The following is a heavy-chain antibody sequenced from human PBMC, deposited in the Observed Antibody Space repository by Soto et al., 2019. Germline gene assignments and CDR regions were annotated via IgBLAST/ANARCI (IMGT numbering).Heavy chain of an antibody. CDR1: GGSISSYY. CDR2: IYYSGST. J-gene: IGHJ5*02. Sequence: ETLSLTCTVSGGSISSYYWSWIRQPPGKGLEWIGYIYYSGSTNYNPSLKSRVTISVDTSKNQFSLKLRSVTAADTAVYYCASSVPTGYSPRWFDTWGPGTLVTVYS. V-gene: IGHV4-59*01. D-gene: IGHD6-13*01. CDR3: ASSVPTGYSPRWFDT.